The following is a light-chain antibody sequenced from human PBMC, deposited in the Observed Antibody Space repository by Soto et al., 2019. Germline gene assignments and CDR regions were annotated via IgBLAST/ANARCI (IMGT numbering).Light chain of an antibody. CDR1: QSISSY. CDR3: QQSYSTPTWT. Sequence: DMQITHSPSSLSASVLDRVTITCRASQSISSYLNWYQQKPGKAPKLLIYAASSLQSGVPSRFSGSGSGTDLTLTISSLQPEDFATYYCQQSYSTPTWTFGQGTKVDIK. J-gene: IGKJ1*01. CDR2: AAS. V-gene: IGKV1-39*01.